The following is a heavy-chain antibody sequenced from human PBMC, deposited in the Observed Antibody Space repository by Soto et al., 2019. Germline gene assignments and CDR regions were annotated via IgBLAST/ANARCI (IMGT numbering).Heavy chain of an antibody. V-gene: IGHV4-31*03. Sequence: QVQLQESGPGLVKPSQTLSLTCTVSGGSISSGGYYWSWIRQHPGKGLEWMGYIYYSGSTNYNPSLTSRVTISVDTSKNQFSLKLSSVTATNTAVYYCARAEYSKAYYYCGMDVWGQGTTVTVSS. J-gene: IGHJ6*02. D-gene: IGHD4-4*01. CDR1: GGSISSGGYY. CDR2: IYYSGST. CDR3: ARAEYSKAYYYCGMDV.